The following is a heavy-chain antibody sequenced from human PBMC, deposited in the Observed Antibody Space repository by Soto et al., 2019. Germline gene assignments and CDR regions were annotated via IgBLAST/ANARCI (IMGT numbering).Heavy chain of an antibody. CDR2: IYWDDDK. D-gene: IGHD3-3*01. CDR1: GLSLSTSGVG. CDR3: AHSPIRFLEWLSSFTGDFDY. J-gene: IGHJ4*02. Sequence: QITLKESGPPLVKPTQTLTLTCTLSGLSLSTSGVGVGWIREPPGKALEWLALIYWDDDKRYSPSLKSRLTITKHTSKNHVVLTLTNMAPFDTATYYCAHSPIRFLEWLSSFTGDFDYWGQGTRVTVSS. V-gene: IGHV2-5*02.